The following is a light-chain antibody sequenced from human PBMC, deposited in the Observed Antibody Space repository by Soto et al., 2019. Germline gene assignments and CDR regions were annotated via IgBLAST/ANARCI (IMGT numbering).Light chain of an antibody. CDR3: QQYADWPPLT. CDR1: QSVSSN. J-gene: IGKJ4*01. CDR2: GAS. V-gene: IGKV3-15*01. Sequence: EIVMTQYPATLSVSPGDRATLSCRASQSVSSNLAWYQQKPGQATRLVIYGASTRATAIPARFSGSASGTEFTLTISSLQSEDFAVYYCQQYADWPPLTFGGGTKVEIK.